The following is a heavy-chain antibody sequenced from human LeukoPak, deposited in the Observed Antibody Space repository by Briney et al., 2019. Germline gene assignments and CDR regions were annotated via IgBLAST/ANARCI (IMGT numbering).Heavy chain of an antibody. D-gene: IGHD6-19*01. CDR1: GGSISGYY. CDR2: IYYSGST. V-gene: IGHV4-59*01. Sequence: SETLSLTCTVSGGSISGYYWSWIRQPPGKGLEWIGYIYYSGSTNYNPSLKSRVTISVETSKNQFSLKLSSVTAADTAVYYCARTKQWLSGSWFDPWGQGTLVTVSS. CDR3: ARTKQWLSGSWFDP. J-gene: IGHJ5*02.